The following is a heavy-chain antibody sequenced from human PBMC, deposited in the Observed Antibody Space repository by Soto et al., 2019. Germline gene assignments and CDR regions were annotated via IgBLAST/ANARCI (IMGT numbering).Heavy chain of an antibody. Sequence: QVQLVQSGAEVKKPGASVKVSCKASGYTFTSYYMHWVRQAPGQGLEWMGIINPSGGSTSYAQKFRGRVSMTRATSTSTVDIEVRRVRSEDRAVYCCAGDRYTVTTLLPGGGMDVWGQETTVTVSS. CDR3: AGDRYTVTTLLPGGGMDV. CDR2: INPSGGST. J-gene: IGHJ6*02. D-gene: IGHD4-17*01. CDR1: GYTFTSYY. V-gene: IGHV1-46*01.